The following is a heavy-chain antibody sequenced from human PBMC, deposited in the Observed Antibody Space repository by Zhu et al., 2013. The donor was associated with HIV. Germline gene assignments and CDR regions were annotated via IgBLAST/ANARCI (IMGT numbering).Heavy chain of an antibody. V-gene: IGHV3-73*02. D-gene: IGHD3-22*01. Sequence: EVQLVESGGGLVQPGGSLKLSCAASGFTFSGSAMHWVRQASGKGLEWVGRIRSKANSYATAYAASVKGRFTISRDDSKNTAYLQMNSLKTEDTAVYYCTRLAPLQDDSSGYYRARDYWGQGNPGSPSPQ. CDR2: IRSKANSYAT. CDR3: TRLAPLQDDSSGYYRARDY. J-gene: IGHJ4*02. CDR1: GFTFSGSA.